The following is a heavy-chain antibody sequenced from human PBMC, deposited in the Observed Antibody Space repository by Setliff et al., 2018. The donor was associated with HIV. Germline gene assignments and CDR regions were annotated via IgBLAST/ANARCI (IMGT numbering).Heavy chain of an antibody. CDR3: ARDWRSGYDLNFDY. V-gene: IGHV3-7*01. CDR2: VKQDGDEK. D-gene: IGHD5-12*01. J-gene: IGHJ4*02. CDR1: GFTFSDYY. Sequence: GGSLRLSCAGSGSGGSGFTFSDYYMSWVRQAPGKGLEWVAKVKQDGDEKYYVDSVKGRFTISRDNAKNSLYLQMNSLRAEDTAMYFCARDWRSGYDLNFDYWGQGTLVTVSS.